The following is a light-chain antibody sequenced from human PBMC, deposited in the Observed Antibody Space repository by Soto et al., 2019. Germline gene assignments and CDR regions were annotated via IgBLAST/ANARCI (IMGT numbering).Light chain of an antibody. CDR3: SSYSISTTRVV. CDR1: GSDIGGYNY. J-gene: IGLJ2*01. Sequence: QSVLTQPASVSGSPGQSIAISCTGTGSDIGGYNYVSWYQQHPGKAPKFIIYDVTNRPSGVSARFSGSKSGNTASLTISGLQTEDEADYYCSSYSISTTRVVFGGGTKLTVL. V-gene: IGLV2-14*03. CDR2: DVT.